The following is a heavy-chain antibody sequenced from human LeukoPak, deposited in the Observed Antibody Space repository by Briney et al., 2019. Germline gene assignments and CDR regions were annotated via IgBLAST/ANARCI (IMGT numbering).Heavy chain of an antibody. CDR1: GGSFSGYY. V-gene: IGHV4-34*01. D-gene: IGHD3-10*01. CDR2: INHSGST. J-gene: IGHJ3*02. Sequence: SETLSLTCAVYGGSFSGYYWSWIRQPPGKGLEWIGEINHSGSTNYNPSLKSRVTISVDTSKNQFSLKLSSVTAADTAVYYCARGRMVRGVIISGDAFDIWGQGTMVTVSS. CDR3: ARGRMVRGVIISGDAFDI.